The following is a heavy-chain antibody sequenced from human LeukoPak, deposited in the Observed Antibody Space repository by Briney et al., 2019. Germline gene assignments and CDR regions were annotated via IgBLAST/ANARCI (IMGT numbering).Heavy chain of an antibody. D-gene: IGHD3-10*01. CDR3: ARESYGSGSRRFDY. V-gene: IGHV4-4*07. Sequence: SETLSLTCTVSGGSISSFYWSWIRQPAGKGLEWIGRIYTSGSTNYNPSLKSRVTMSVDTSKNQFSLKLSSVTAADTAVYYCARESYGSGSRRFDYWGQGTLVTVSS. CDR1: GGSISSFY. J-gene: IGHJ4*02. CDR2: IYTSGST.